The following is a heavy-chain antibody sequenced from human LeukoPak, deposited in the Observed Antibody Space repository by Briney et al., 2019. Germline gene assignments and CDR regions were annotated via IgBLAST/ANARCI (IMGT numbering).Heavy chain of an antibody. CDR1: GFTFTAYY. J-gene: IGHJ4*02. Sequence: ASVKVSCKTSGFTFTAYYLHWVRQAPGQGLEWMVWINPNSGGTHYAQKFQGRVTMTRDTSISTAYMELSRLGSDDTAVYYCARGAGGSGSYPFDYLGQGTLVTVSS. D-gene: IGHD3-10*01. V-gene: IGHV1-2*02. CDR3: ARGAGGSGSYPFDY. CDR2: INPNSGGT.